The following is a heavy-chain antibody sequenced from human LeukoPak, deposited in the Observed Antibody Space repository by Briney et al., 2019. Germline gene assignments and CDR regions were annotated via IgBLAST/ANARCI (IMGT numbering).Heavy chain of an antibody. CDR2: IWYDGSNK. D-gene: IGHD6-19*01. J-gene: IGHJ5*02. V-gene: IGHV3-33*01. CDR1: GFTFSSYG. CDR3: ARDTLAVADNNWFDP. Sequence: PGRSLRLSCAASGFTFSSYGMYWVRQAPGKGLEWVAVIWYDGSNKYYADSVKGRFTISRDNSKNTLYLQMNSLRAEDTAVYYCARDTLAVADNNWFDPWGQGTLVTVFS.